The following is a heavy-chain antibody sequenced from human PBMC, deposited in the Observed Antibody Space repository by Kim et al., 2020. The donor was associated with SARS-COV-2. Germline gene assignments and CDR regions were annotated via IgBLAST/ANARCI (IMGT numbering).Heavy chain of an antibody. CDR3: ARHPIGYSYGPGFDY. CDR2: IYYSGST. D-gene: IGHD5-18*01. CDR1: GGSISGYY. Sequence: SETLSLTCTVSGGSISGYYWSWIRQPPGKGLEWIGYIYYSGSTNYNPSLKSRVTISVDTSKNQFSLKLSSVTAADTAVYYCARHPIGYSYGPGFDYWGQG. J-gene: IGHJ4*02. V-gene: IGHV4-59*08.